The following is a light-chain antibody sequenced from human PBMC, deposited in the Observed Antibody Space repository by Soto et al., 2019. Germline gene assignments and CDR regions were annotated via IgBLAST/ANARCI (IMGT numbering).Light chain of an antibody. Sequence: EIVLPPSPATLSLSPGERATLSCRASQSVSSNYLAWYQQKPGLAPRLLIYDASNRATGIPDRFSGSGSGTDFTLTISRLEPEDFAVYYCQQYGSSPRTFGQGTKVDIK. J-gene: IGKJ1*01. CDR2: DAS. CDR3: QQYGSSPRT. V-gene: IGKV3D-20*01. CDR1: QSVSSNY.